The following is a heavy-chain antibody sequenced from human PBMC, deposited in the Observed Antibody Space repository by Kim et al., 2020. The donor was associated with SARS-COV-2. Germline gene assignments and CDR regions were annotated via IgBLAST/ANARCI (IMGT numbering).Heavy chain of an antibody. CDR1: GFTFNSYA. CDR3: AKVTSGSSGWFESFQR. V-gene: IGHV3-23*01. CDR2: IRQSGGNT. Sequence: GGSLRLSCAASGFTFNSYAMSWVRQAPGKGLEWVSGIRQSGGNTEYADSVKGRFSISRDNSKNTLYLQMNRLRAEDTAVYYCAKVTSGSSGWFESFQRWGQGTLVTVSS. J-gene: IGHJ1*01. D-gene: IGHD6-19*01.